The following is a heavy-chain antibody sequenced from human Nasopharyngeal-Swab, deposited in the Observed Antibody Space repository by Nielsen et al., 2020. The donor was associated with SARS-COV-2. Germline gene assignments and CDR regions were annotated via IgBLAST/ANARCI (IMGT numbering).Heavy chain of an antibody. D-gene: IGHD4-17*01. CDR3: VRGSYGHYDS. V-gene: IGHV3-21*06. CDR2: ISPTSDYI. Sequence: GGSLRLSCAASGFTFSSYTMNWVRQALGKGLEWVSSISPTSDYIYYAESVKGRFTISRDNAKNSLFLQMNSLRAEETAIYYCVRGSYGHYDSWGQGALITVSS. CDR1: GFTFSSYT. J-gene: IGHJ5*01.